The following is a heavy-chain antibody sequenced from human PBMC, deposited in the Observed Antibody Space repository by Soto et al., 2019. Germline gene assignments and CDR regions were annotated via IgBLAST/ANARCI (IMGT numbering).Heavy chain of an antibody. J-gene: IGHJ4*02. Sequence: QVQLQESGPGLVKPSQTLSLTCTVSGGSISSGGYYWSWIRQHPGKGLEWIGYIYYSGSTYYNPSLKRRXTXSLXTSKNQFSLKLSSVTAADTAVYYCARWVGATSFDYWGQGTLVTVSS. CDR1: GGSISSGGYY. D-gene: IGHD1-26*01. V-gene: IGHV4-31*03. CDR2: IYYSGST. CDR3: ARWVGATSFDY.